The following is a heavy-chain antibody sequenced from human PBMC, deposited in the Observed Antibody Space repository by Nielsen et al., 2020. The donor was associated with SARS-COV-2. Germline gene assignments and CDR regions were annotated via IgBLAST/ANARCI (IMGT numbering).Heavy chain of an antibody. J-gene: IGHJ4*02. Sequence: SETLSLTCTVSGGSISSSSYYWGWIRQPPGKGLEWIGSIYYSGSTYYNPSLKSRVTISVDTFKNQFSLKLSSVTAADTAVYYCATHFRKGPYFFDYWSQGTLVTVSS. CDR1: GGSISSSSYY. V-gene: IGHV4-39*01. CDR2: IYYSGST. CDR3: ATHFRKGPYFFDY.